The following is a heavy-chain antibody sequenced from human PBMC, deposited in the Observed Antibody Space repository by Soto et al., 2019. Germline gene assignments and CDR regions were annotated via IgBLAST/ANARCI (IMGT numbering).Heavy chain of an antibody. J-gene: IGHJ4*02. V-gene: IGHV1-3*01. CDR1: GYTFTAYP. CDR2: INVANGDT. CDR3: ARKDYYGAGIYYFDH. Sequence: QVQLVQSGAEVKKPGASVKVSCKASGYTFTAYPMHWVRRAPGQRLEWMGWINVANGDTGYSQKFQGRVTVTRDTSASTVYMEVSSLTSEDTAVYYCARKDYYGAGIYYFDHWGQGTLVTVSS. D-gene: IGHD3-10*01.